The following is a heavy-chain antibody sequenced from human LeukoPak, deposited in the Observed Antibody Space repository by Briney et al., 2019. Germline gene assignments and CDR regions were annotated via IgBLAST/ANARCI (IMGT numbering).Heavy chain of an antibody. D-gene: IGHD1-7*01. CDR2: ISSSGRSI. CDR3: ARSSGELELDY. CDR1: GFTFSSYG. J-gene: IGHJ4*02. Sequence: GGSLRLSCAASGFTFSSYGMNWVRQAPGKGLEWVSYISSSGRSIYYADSVKGRFTISRDNAKNSLYLQMSSLRAEDTAVYYCARSSGELELDYWGQGTLVTVSS. V-gene: IGHV3-48*03.